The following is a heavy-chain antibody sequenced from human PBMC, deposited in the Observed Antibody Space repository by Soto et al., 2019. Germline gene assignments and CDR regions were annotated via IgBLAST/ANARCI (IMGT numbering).Heavy chain of an antibody. Sequence: QVQLQESGPGLVKPSQTLSLTCTVSGGSISSGDYYWSWIRQPPGKGLEWIGYIYYSGSTYYNPSLKSRVTRPVATSTNQFSLELSSVTAADTAVYYCAIIRSYDSSGYYDGWGQGTLVTVSS. CDR1: GGSISSGDYY. J-gene: IGHJ4*02. D-gene: IGHD3-22*01. V-gene: IGHV4-30-4*01. CDR2: IYYSGST. CDR3: AIIRSYDSSGYYDG.